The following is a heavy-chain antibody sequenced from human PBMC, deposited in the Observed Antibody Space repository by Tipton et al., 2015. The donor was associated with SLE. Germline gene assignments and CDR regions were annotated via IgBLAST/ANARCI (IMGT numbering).Heavy chain of an antibody. D-gene: IGHD3-10*01. J-gene: IGHJ4*02. Sequence: GLVKPSETLSLTCTVSGGSISSSSYYWGWIRQPPGKGLEWIGSIYYSGSTYYNPSLKSRVTISVDTSKNQFSLKLSSVTAADTAVYYCASSSYYYGSGSPFDYWGQGTLVTISS. V-gene: IGHV4-39*07. CDR3: ASSSYYYGSGSPFDY. CDR1: GGSISSSSYY. CDR2: IYYSGST.